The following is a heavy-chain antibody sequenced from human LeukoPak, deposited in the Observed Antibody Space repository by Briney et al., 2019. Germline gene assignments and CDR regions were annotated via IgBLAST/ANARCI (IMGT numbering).Heavy chain of an antibody. CDR1: GYSFTSYW. J-gene: IGHJ5*02. V-gene: IGHV5-51*03. D-gene: IGHD6-13*01. Sequence: GESLKISCRASGYSFTSYWTGWVRQMPGKGLEWVGIIYPGDSDPRYSPSFQGQVTISADKSISTAYLQWSSLKASDTAMYYCARSYSSSQPCFDPWGQGTLVTVSS. CDR3: ARSYSSSQPCFDP. CDR2: IYPGDSDP.